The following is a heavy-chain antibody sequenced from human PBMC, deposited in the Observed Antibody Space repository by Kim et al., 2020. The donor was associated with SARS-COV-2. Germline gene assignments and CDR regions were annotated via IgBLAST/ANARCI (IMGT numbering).Heavy chain of an antibody. J-gene: IGHJ6*02. V-gene: IGHV5-51*01. CDR1: GYSFTSYW. D-gene: IGHD6-13*01. Sequence: GESLKISCKGSGYSFTSYWIGWVRQMPGKGLEWMGIIYPGYSDTRYSPSFQGQVTISADKSISTAYLQWSSLKASDTAMYYCASHRRYSSSLYYYYGMDVWGQGTTVTVSS. CDR3: ASHRRYSSSLYYYYGMDV. CDR2: IYPGYSDT.